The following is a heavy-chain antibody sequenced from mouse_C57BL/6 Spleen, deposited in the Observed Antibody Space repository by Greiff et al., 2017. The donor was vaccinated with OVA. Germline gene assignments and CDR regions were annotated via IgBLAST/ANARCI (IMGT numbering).Heavy chain of an antibody. CDR2: INPSTGGT. CDR3: AAQATWFAY. J-gene: IGHJ3*01. D-gene: IGHD3-2*02. V-gene: IGHV1-42*01. CDR1: GYSFTGYY. Sequence: VQLQQSGPELVKPGASVKISCKASGYSFTGYYMNWVKQSPAKSLEWIGEINPSTGGTTYNQKFKAKATLTVDKSSSTAYMQLKSLTSEDSAVYYCAAQATWFAYWGQGTLVTVSA.